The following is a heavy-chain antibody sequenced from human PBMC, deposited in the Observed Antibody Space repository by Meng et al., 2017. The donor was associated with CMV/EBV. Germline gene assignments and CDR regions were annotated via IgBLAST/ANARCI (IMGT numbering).Heavy chain of an antibody. D-gene: IGHD2-2*01. Sequence: GGSLRLSCAASGFTFSSYSMNWVRQAPGKGLEWVSSISSSSSYINYADSVKGRFTISRDNAKNSLYLQMNSLRAEDTAVYYCAREGCSSTSCYETWFDPWGQGTLVTVSS. CDR2: ISSSSSYI. CDR3: AREGCSSTSCYETWFDP. V-gene: IGHV3-21*01. CDR1: GFTFSSYS. J-gene: IGHJ5*02.